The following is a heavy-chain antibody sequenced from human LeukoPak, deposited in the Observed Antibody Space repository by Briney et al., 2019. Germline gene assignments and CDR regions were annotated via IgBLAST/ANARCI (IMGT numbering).Heavy chain of an antibody. D-gene: IGHD1-1*01. J-gene: IGHJ4*02. V-gene: IGHV3-73*01. CDR3: TRDWDLSTKQYKYYFDY. CDR1: GFTFSSSA. Sequence: GGSLRLSCAASGFTFSSSAMHWVRQASGQGLEWVGRIRSKANSYATAYAASVKGRFTISRDDSKNTAYLQMNSLKTEDTAVYYCTRDWDLSTKQYKYYFDYWGQGTLVTVSS. CDR2: IRSKANSYAT.